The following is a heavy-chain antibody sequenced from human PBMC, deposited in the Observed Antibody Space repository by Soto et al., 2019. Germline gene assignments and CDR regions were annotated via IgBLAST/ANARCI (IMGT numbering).Heavy chain of an antibody. CDR1: GFTFSGSA. D-gene: IGHD5-18*01. V-gene: IGHV3-73*01. CDR2: VRSKANNYAT. J-gene: IGHJ4*02. CDR3: TRHSVPTALED. Sequence: PGGSLRLSCAASGFTFSGSAMHWVRQASGKGLEWVGRVRSKANNYATAYGASVNGRFTISRDDSKSTAYLQMNSLKTEDTAVYYCTRHSVPTALEDWGQGTLVTVSS.